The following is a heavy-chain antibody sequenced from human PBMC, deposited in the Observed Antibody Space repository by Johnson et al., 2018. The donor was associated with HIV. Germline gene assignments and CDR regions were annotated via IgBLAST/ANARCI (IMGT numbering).Heavy chain of an antibody. V-gene: IGHV3-20*04. CDR1: GFTFDDYG. CDR2: INWNGGST. D-gene: IGHD3-22*01. J-gene: IGHJ3*02. CDR3: ARDISYDSSASQGAFDI. Sequence: MLLVESGGGVVRPGGSLRLSCAASGFTFDDYGMNWVRQDPGKGLEWVSGINWNGGSTGYADSVKGRFTISRDNAKNSLYLQMNSLRAEDTALYYCARDISYDSSASQGAFDIWGQGTMVTVSS.